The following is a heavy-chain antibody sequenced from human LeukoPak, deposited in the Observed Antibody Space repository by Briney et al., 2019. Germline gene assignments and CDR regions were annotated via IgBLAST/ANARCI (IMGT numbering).Heavy chain of an antibody. CDR1: GYTFTDYY. J-gene: IGHJ4*02. D-gene: IGHD3-10*01. Sequence: ASVKVSCKASGYTFTDYYMHWVRRAPGQGLEWMGWINPNSGDTNYARKFQDRVSTTRDRSISTAYMELSRLRSDDTAIYYCARDYYASGTYYNSPSGYWGQGTMVTVSS. CDR2: INPNSGDT. V-gene: IGHV1-2*02. CDR3: ARDYYASGTYYNSPSGY.